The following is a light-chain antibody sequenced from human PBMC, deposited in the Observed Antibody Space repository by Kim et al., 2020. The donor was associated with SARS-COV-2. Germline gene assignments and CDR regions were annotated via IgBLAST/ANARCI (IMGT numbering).Light chain of an antibody. CDR2: STS. CDR1: QGISGY. J-gene: IGKJ2*01. Sequence: CTCVGDRVTITCRTSQGISGYLAGFQQQPGKAPELLLYSTSSLQCGVPSMYSDSGSETEFTLTLGSLQPRDCETYYCKQLNSYPPTFGQGTKLEIK. CDR3: KQLNSYPPT. V-gene: IGKV1-9*01.